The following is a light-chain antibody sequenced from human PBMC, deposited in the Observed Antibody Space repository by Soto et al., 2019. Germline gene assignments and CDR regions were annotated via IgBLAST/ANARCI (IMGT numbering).Light chain of an antibody. Sequence: DIVMTQSPDSLAVSLGERATINCKSSQSVLYSSNNKNYLAWYQQKPGQPPKLLFYWASIRESGVPDRFSGSGSGTDFTLTISSLQPEDVATYYCQKDDGAPKTFGQGTKVDIK. CDR1: QSVLYSSNNKNY. CDR2: WAS. CDR3: QKDDGAPKT. V-gene: IGKV4-1*01. J-gene: IGKJ1*01.